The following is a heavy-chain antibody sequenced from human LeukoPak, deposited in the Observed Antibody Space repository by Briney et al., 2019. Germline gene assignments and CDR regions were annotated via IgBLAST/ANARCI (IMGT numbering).Heavy chain of an antibody. CDR1: GGSISSYY. CDR2: IYYSGST. CDR3: AREGIAVAGTRRVNNWFDP. D-gene: IGHD6-19*01. J-gene: IGHJ5*02. Sequence: PSETLSLTCTVSGGSISSYYWSWIRQPPGKGLEWIGYIYYSGSTNYNPSLKSRVTISVDTSKNQFSLKLSSVTAADTAVYYCAREGIAVAGTRRVNNWFDPWGQGTLVTVSS. V-gene: IGHV4-59*01.